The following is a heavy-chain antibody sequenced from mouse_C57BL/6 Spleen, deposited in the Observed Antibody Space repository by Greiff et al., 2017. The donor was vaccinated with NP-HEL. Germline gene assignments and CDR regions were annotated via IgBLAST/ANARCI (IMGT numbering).Heavy chain of an antibody. CDR2: IFPGSGST. J-gene: IGHJ1*03. Sequence: QVHVKQSGPELVKPGASVKISCKASGYTFTDYYINWVKQRPGQGLEWIGWIFPGSGSTYYNEKFKGKATLTVDKSSSTAYMLLSSLTSEDSAVYFCARSFTTPWYFDVWGTGTTVTVSS. CDR1: GYTFTDYY. D-gene: IGHD2-12*01. V-gene: IGHV1-75*01. CDR3: ARSFTTPWYFDV.